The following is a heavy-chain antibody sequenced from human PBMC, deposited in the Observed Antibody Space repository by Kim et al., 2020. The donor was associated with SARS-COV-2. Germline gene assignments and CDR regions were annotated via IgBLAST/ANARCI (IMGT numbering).Heavy chain of an antibody. Sequence: YAQKFQGRVTMTRDTSTSTVYMELSSLRSEDTAVYYCARDLRYGDYLFDYWGQGTLVTVSS. V-gene: IGHV1-46*01. J-gene: IGHJ4*02. D-gene: IGHD4-17*01. CDR3: ARDLRYGDYLFDY.